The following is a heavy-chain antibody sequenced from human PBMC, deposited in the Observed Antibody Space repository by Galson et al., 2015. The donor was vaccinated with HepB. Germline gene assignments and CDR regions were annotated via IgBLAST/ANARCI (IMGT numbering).Heavy chain of an antibody. D-gene: IGHD2-8*01. Sequence: SLRLSCAASGFSFGTYVMHWVRQAPGKGLEWLAVISNDGILEYYADSVKGRFTISRDNSEKTLSLQMSKLSAEDTALYYCAKGGYCTDGLCSVGEAFDIWGQGTMVTVSS. V-gene: IGHV3-30*18. CDR2: ISNDGILE. CDR3: AKGGYCTDGLCSVGEAFDI. CDR1: GFSFGTYV. J-gene: IGHJ3*02.